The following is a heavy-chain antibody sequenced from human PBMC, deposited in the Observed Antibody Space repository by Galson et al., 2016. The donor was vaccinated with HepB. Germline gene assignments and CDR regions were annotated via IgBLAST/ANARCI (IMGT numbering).Heavy chain of an antibody. V-gene: IGHV3-30*18. J-gene: IGHJ6*02. CDR2: ISYDGSDK. D-gene: IGHD3-22*01. CDR1: GFTFSNYG. CDR3: AKDRRYYDSSGYFWEGYYYDGMDV. Sequence: SLRLSCAASGFTFSNYGMHWVRQAPGKGLEWVAVISYDGSDKYYADSVKGRFTISRDNSKNTLYLQMNSLRPEDTALYYCAKDRRYYDSSGYFWEGYYYDGMDVWGQGTMVTVSS.